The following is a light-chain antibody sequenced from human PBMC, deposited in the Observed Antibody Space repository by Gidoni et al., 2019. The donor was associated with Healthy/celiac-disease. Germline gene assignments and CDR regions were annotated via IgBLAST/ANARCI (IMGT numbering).Light chain of an antibody. Sequence: QSALTQPASVSGSPGQSITISCTGTSSDVGCYNYVPWYQQHPCKAPKLMIYDVSNRPSGVSNRFSGSKSGNTASLTISGLQAEDEADYYCSSYTSSSTRVFGGGTKLTVL. J-gene: IGLJ3*02. CDR1: SSDVGCYNY. V-gene: IGLV2-14*01. CDR2: DVS. CDR3: SSYTSSSTRV.